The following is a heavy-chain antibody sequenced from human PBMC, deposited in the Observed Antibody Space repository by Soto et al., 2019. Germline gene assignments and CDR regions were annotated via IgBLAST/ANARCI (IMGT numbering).Heavy chain of an antibody. CDR2: ISGSGGST. CDR1: GFTFSNYA. CDR3: AKDQGSSWYEIDY. D-gene: IGHD6-13*01. Sequence: EVQLLESGGGLVQPGGSLRLSCAASGFTFSNYAVTWVRQAPGKGLEWVSTISGSGGSTYYADSVKGRFTISRDNSKNTLYLQMNSLRAEDRAVYYCAKDQGSSWYEIDYWGQGTLVTGSS. J-gene: IGHJ4*02. V-gene: IGHV3-23*01.